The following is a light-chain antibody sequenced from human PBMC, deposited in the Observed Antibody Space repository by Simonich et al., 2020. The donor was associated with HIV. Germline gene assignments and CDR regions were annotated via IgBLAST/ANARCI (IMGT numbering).Light chain of an antibody. CDR2: KVS. Sequence: DIVMTQSPLSLPVNLGQPASISCRSSQSLVHSDGNTYLNWYHQRPGQSPRRLIYKVSNRDSGVPDRFSGSGSDTDFTLKISRVEAEDVGIYYCMQGTLWWTFGQGTKVEIK. CDR3: MQGTLWWT. V-gene: IGKV2-30*02. CDR1: QSLVHSDGNTY. J-gene: IGKJ1*01.